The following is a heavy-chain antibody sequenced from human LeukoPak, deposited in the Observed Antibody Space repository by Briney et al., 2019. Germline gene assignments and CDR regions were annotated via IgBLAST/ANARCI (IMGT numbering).Heavy chain of an antibody. V-gene: IGHV1-46*01. CDR1: GYTFTSYY. Sequence: ASVKVSCKASGYTFTSYYMHWVRQAPGQGLEWMGIINPSGGSTSHAQKFQGRVTMTRDTSTSTVYMELSSLRSEDTAVYYCAREPSNSSSWLDAFDIWGQGTMVTVSS. CDR3: AREPSNSSSWLDAFDI. CDR2: INPSGGST. D-gene: IGHD6-13*01. J-gene: IGHJ3*02.